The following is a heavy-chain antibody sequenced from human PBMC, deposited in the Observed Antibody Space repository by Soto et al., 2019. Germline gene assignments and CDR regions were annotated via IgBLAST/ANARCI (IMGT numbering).Heavy chain of an antibody. Sequence: ASVQGSCKSSLYILTGYYMHWVRQAPGQGLEWMGWVSPYNGNANYTEKFQGRVSMTTDTSTTTAYMELTSLTSDDTAIYYCARAISLIMAAPAYWGQGTLVTAPQ. CDR2: VSPYNGNA. V-gene: IGHV1-18*04. D-gene: IGHD2-8*01. J-gene: IGHJ4*02. CDR1: LYILTGYY. CDR3: ARAISLIMAAPAY.